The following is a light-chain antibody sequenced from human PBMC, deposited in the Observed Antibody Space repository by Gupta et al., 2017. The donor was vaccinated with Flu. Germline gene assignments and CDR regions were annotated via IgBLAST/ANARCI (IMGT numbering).Light chain of an antibody. CDR1: QSLVHSDGNTY. CDR3: IQTERFSRT. Sequence: DTVITQTPPSSPVTPGQPASSACRPSQSLVHSDGNTYLNWLHQRPGQPPRLQVYKISNRGAGVPVRFSGSGTETAFTLRIRRVEAEDIGVYYCIQTERFSRTFGEGTKLEIK. J-gene: IGKJ2*01. V-gene: IGKV2-24*01. CDR2: KIS.